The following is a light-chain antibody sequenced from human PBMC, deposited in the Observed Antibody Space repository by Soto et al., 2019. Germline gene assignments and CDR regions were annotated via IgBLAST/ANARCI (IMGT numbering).Light chain of an antibody. CDR1: QTISNF. Sequence: DIHITQSPSSLSSXLXYXXTXXXLSSQTISNFFHWCQQKPGKAPNLLIYDASSVQSGVPSRFSGSGSGTDFTLTFSILQPEEFGTYYCQQTYSTFVSFGGGTKVDIK. J-gene: IGKJ4*01. CDR2: DAS. V-gene: IGKV1-39*01. CDR3: QQTYSTFVS.